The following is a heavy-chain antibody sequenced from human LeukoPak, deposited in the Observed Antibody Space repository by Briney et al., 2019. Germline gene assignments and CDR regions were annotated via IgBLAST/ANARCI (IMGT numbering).Heavy chain of an antibody. CDR2: IIPIFGTA. Sequence: GASVKVSCKASGGTFSSYAISWMRQAPGQGLEWMGGIIPIFGTANYAQKFQGRVTITADESTSTAYMELSSLRSEDTAVYYCARDSRASGAFDIWGQGTMVTVSS. J-gene: IGHJ3*02. CDR3: ARDSRASGAFDI. CDR1: GGTFSSYA. V-gene: IGHV1-69*13.